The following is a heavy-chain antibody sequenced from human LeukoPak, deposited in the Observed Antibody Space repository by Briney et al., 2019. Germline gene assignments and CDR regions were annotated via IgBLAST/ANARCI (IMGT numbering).Heavy chain of an antibody. V-gene: IGHV3-23*01. CDR2: ISGSDGNT. D-gene: IGHD7-27*01. CDR1: GFTFSSYA. J-gene: IGHJ4*02. CDR3: AKDGGLWVSAHWGDS. Sequence: GGSLRLSCAASGFTFSSYAMSWVRQAPGKGLEWVSAISGSDGNTYYADSVKGRFTVSRDNSKNTLFLQMNSLRAEDTAVYYCAKDGGLWVSAHWGDSWGRGTLVTVSS.